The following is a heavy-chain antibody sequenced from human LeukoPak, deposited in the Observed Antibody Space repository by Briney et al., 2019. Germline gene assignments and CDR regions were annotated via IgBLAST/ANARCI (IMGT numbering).Heavy chain of an antibody. CDR2: ISSSSSYI. J-gene: IGHJ3*02. Sequence: PGGSLRLSRAASGFTFSTYTMNWVSQAPGNGLEWVSTISSSSSYIYYGDSVKGRFTISRDNAKNSLYLQLNSLRAEDTAVYYCARSPYDSTGYETPLAFDIWGQGTMVTVSS. V-gene: IGHV3-21*01. CDR1: GFTFSTYT. D-gene: IGHD3-22*01. CDR3: ARSPYDSTGYETPLAFDI.